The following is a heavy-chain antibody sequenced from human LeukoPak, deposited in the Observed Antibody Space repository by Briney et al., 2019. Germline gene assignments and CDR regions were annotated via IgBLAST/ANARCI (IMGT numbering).Heavy chain of an antibody. Sequence: SETLSLTCTVSGGPISSYYWSWIRQPPGKGLEWIGYIYYSGSTNYNPTLKSRVIISLDTSKKQFSLKLTSVTAADTAVYYCARGVTYYYDSSGYLYWGQGTLVTVSS. D-gene: IGHD3-22*01. CDR2: IYYSGST. CDR1: GGPISSYY. J-gene: IGHJ4*02. CDR3: ARGVTYYYDSSGYLY. V-gene: IGHV4-59*01.